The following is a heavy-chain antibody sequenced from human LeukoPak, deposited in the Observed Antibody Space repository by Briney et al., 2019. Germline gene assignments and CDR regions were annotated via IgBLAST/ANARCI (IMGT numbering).Heavy chain of an antibody. V-gene: IGHV1-18*01. CDR2: ISAYNGNT. CDR1: GYTFTSYG. Sequence: ASVTVSCKASGYTFTSYGISWVRRAPGQGLEWMGWISAYNGNTNYAQKLQGRVTMTTDTSTSTAYMELRSLRSDDTAVYYCARFSRGRRLIDYWGQGTLVTVSS. CDR3: ARFSRGRRLIDY. J-gene: IGHJ4*02.